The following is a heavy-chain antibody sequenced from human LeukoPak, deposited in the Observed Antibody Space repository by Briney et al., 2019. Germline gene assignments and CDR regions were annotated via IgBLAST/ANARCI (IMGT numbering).Heavy chain of an antibody. D-gene: IGHD2-21*01. CDR2: IGAGDKYT. CDR1: GFTLRNYA. Sequence: GGSLRLSCAASGFTLRNYAMSWVRQAPGKGLEWVSSIGAGDKYTYYGDSVKGRFTISRDNSKSTLYLQMNSLRAEDTAVYYCAKDSQKIADYYYMDVWGKGTTVTVSS. CDR3: AKDSQKIADYYYMDV. V-gene: IGHV3-23*01. J-gene: IGHJ6*03.